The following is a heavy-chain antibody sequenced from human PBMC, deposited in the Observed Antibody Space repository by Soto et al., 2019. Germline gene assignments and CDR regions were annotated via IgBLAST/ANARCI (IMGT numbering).Heavy chain of an antibody. CDR3: AGGIYGDYVGDDY. Sequence: GGSLRLSCAASGFTFSSYSMNWVRQAPGKGLEWVSSISSSSSYIYYADSVKGRFTISRDNAKNSLYLQMNSLRAEDTAVYYCAGGIYGDYVGDDYWGQGTLVTV. CDR2: ISSSSSYI. CDR1: GFTFSSYS. D-gene: IGHD4-17*01. V-gene: IGHV3-21*01. J-gene: IGHJ4*02.